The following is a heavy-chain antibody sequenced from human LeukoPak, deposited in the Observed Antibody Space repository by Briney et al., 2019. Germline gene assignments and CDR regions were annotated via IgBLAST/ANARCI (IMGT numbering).Heavy chain of an antibody. CDR1: GFPFSNYA. CDR3: AKSLGGYDYDS. J-gene: IGHJ4*02. CDR2: ITAGGGST. D-gene: IGHD5-12*01. V-gene: IGHV3-23*01. Sequence: GGSVRLSCAAAGFPFSNYAMNWVRQAPGKGLEWVSEITAGGGSTYYADSVKGRFTISRDNSKNTLYLQMNSLRAEDTAVYYCAKSLGGYDYDSWGQGTLVTVSS.